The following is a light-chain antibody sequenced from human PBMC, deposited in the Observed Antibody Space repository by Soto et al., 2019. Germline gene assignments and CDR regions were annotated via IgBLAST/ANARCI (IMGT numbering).Light chain of an antibody. V-gene: IGLV2-23*02. Sequence: QSVLTQPASVSGSPGQSITISCTGTSSDVGSYNLVSWYQQHPGKAPKVMIYEVSKRPSGVSNRFSGSKSGNTASLTISGVQAEDEADYYCCSYAGSSTYVFGTGTKVTV. CDR3: CSYAGSSTYV. J-gene: IGLJ1*01. CDR1: SSDVGSYNL. CDR2: EVS.